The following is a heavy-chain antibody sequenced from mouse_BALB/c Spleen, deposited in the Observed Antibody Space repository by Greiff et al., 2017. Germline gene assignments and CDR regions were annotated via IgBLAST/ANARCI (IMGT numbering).Heavy chain of an antibody. V-gene: IGHV5-6*01. CDR1: GFTFSSYG. Sequence: EVHLVESGGDLVKPGGSLKLSCAASGFTFSSYGMSWVRQTPDKRLEWVATISSGGSYTYYPDSVKGRFTISRDNAKNTLYLQMSSLKSEDTAMYYCARRHDGYYGDYAMDYWGQGTSVTVSS. CDR2: ISSGGSYT. J-gene: IGHJ4*01. CDR3: ARRHDGYYGDYAMDY. D-gene: IGHD2-3*01.